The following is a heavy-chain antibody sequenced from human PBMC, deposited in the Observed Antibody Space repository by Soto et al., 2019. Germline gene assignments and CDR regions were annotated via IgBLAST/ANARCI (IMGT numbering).Heavy chain of an antibody. CDR2: IYPSGST. CDR1: GDSISSGGHS. D-gene: IGHD6-6*01. V-gene: IGHV4-30-2*01. Sequence: QLQLQESGSGLVKPSQSLSLTCAVSGDSISSGGHSWSWIRQPPGQGLEWIGYIYPSGSTYYNPSLEKRVTLSVDRPKNQFSLKLTSVTAADTAVYYCARRIAVRPRKNGFDPWGQGILVSVSS. J-gene: IGHJ5*02. CDR3: ARRIAVRPRKNGFDP.